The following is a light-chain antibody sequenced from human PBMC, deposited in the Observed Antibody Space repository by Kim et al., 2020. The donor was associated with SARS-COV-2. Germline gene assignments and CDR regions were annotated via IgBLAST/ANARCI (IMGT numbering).Light chain of an antibody. J-gene: IGKJ3*01. CDR3: QQYYSIPFT. Sequence: DIVMTQSPDSLAVSLGERATINCKSSQSILASSNNRHFLTWYQQKPGQPPRLLIYWASTRESGVPDRFSGSGSGTDFTLTISSLQAEDVAVYFCQQYYSIPFTFGPGTKVDIK. CDR1: QSILASSNNRHF. CDR2: WAS. V-gene: IGKV4-1*01.